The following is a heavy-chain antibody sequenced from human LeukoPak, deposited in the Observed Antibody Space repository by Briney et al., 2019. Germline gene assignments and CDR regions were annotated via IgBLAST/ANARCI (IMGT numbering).Heavy chain of an antibody. CDR1: GFTFSSYW. CDR3: ASTSTGNAIDM. D-gene: IGHD1-1*01. Sequence: GGSLRLSCAASGFTFSSYWMHWVRQAPGKGLVWVSRINSDGASTSHADSVKGRLTISRDNAKNTLYLQMNSLRVEDTAVYYCASTSTGNAIDMWGQGTMVTVSS. CDR2: INSDGAST. V-gene: IGHV3-74*01. J-gene: IGHJ3*02.